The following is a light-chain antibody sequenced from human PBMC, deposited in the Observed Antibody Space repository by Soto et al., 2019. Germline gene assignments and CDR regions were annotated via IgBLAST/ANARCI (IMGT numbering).Light chain of an antibody. CDR1: SSDVGGYNY. CDR3: SSYAGSNNWN. CDR2: EVS. V-gene: IGLV2-8*01. J-gene: IGLJ1*01. Sequence: QSAMTQPPSASGSPGQSVTISCTGTSSDVGGYNYVSWYQQHPGKAPKIMIYEVSKRPSGFPDRFSGSKSGNTASLTVSGLQAEDEADYYCSSYAGSNNWNFGTGTKLTVL.